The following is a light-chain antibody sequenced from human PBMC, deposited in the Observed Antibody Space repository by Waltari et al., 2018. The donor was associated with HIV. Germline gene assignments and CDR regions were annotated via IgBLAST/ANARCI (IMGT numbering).Light chain of an antibody. CDR1: SSNTGSNS. Sequence: QSVLTQPPSDSATPGQRVTISCSGGSSNTGSNSVYWYQQIPGTAPKLLNYRNNHRASSVPDLFSCSKSGTSASLAISGLQSEDEADYYCAAWDDSLNSFVFGTGTRVTVL. J-gene: IGLJ1*01. CDR2: RNN. CDR3: AAWDDSLNSFV. V-gene: IGLV1-47*01.